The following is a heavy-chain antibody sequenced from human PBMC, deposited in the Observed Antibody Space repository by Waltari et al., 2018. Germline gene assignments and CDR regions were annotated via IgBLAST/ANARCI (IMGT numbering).Heavy chain of an antibody. D-gene: IGHD4-17*01. V-gene: IGHV1-69*11. J-gene: IGHJ4*02. CDR1: GGTFRNYP. CDR2: IIPFLTKV. Sequence: QVQLVQSGGEVKKPGSSVKVSCKTSGGTFRNYPINWVRQAPGQGLEWMGGIIPFLTKVDYAQKFPDRVTITADESTSTAFMELSRLRYDDTAIYYCARGGPDYSDYILDSFGSSFDSWGQGTLVTVSS. CDR3: ARGGPDYSDYILDSFGSSFDS.